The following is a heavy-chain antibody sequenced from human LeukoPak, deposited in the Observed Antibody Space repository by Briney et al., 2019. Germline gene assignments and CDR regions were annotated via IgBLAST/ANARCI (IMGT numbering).Heavy chain of an antibody. CDR3: ARDGRAGDAWGFDY. CDR2: ISYDGSNK. V-gene: IGHV3-30*03. D-gene: IGHD1-26*01. CDR1: GFTFSSYG. J-gene: IGHJ4*02. Sequence: GGSLRLSCAASGFTFSSYGMHWVRQAPGKGLEWVAVISYDGSNKYYADSVKGRFTISRDNSKNTLYLQVNSLRADDTALYYCARDGRAGDAWGFDYWGQGTLVTVSS.